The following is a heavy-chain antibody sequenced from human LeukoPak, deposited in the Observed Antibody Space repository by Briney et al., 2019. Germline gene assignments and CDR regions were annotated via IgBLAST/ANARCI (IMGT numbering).Heavy chain of an antibody. V-gene: IGHV4-59*08. D-gene: IGHD6-6*01. J-gene: IGHJ4*02. CDR2: IYYSGST. CDR3: ARHGLYSSSSNFDY. Sequence: SETLSLTCTVSGGSISTYYWSWIRQPPGKGLEWIGYIYYSGSTNYNPSLKSRVTISVDTSKNQFSLKLSSVTAADTAVYYCARHGLYSSSSNFDYCGQGTLVTVSS. CDR1: GGSISTYY.